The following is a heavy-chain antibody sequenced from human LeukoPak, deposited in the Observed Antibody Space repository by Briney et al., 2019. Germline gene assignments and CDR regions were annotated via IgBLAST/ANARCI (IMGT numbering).Heavy chain of an antibody. CDR3: ASTLIRSYYYYGMDV. Sequence: SETLSLTCTVSGGSISSYYWSWIRRPPGKGLEWIGYIYYSGSTNYNPPLESRVTISVDTSKNQFSLKLSSVTAADTAVYYCASTLIRSYYYYGMDVWGQGTTVTVSS. CDR1: GGSISSYY. J-gene: IGHJ6*02. D-gene: IGHD2/OR15-2a*01. CDR2: IYYSGST. V-gene: IGHV4-59*01.